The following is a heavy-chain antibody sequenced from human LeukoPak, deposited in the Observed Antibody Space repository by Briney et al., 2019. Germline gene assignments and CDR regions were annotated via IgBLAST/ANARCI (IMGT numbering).Heavy chain of an antibody. Sequence: PSETLSLTCTASGGSISSYYWSWLRQPAGKGLEWIGYIYYSGSTNYNPSLKSRVTISVDTSKNQFSLKLSSVTAADTAVYYCARRGPHGINFDYWGQGTLVTVSS. D-gene: IGHD1-26*01. CDR1: GGSISSYY. J-gene: IGHJ4*02. CDR2: IYYSGST. CDR3: ARRGPHGINFDY. V-gene: IGHV4-59*08.